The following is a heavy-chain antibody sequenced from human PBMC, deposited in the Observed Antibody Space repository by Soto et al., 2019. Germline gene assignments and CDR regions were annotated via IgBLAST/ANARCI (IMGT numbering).Heavy chain of an antibody. Sequence: GGSLTLSCAASGFTFSSYDMHWVRQATGKGLEWVSAIGTAGDTYYPGSVKGRFTISRENAKNSLYLQMNSLRAGDTAVYYCARGMGYCSSTSCYSSVQNAFDIWGQGTMVTVSS. D-gene: IGHD2-2*01. CDR2: IGTAGDT. CDR1: GFTFSSYD. V-gene: IGHV3-13*01. J-gene: IGHJ3*02. CDR3: ARGMGYCSSTSCYSSVQNAFDI.